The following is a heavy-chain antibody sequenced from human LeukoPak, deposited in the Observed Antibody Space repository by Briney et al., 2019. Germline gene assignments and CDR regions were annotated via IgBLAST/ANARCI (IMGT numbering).Heavy chain of an antibody. CDR1: GFTFSNYW. D-gene: IGHD6-13*01. J-gene: IGHJ4*02. CDR2: IKQDGNEK. CDR3: ARLVNLIAAAGRHFDY. Sequence: GSLRLSCAASGFTFSNYWMSWVRQAPGKGLEWVANIKQDGNEKYYVDSVKGRFTIPRDNAKNSLYLQMNSLRAEDTAVYYCARLVNLIAAAGRHFDYWGQGTLVTVSS. V-gene: IGHV3-7*01.